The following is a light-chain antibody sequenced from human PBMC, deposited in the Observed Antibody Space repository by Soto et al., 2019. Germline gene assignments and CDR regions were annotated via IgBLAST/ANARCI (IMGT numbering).Light chain of an antibody. Sequence: EVVLTQSPGTLSLSPGDRATLSCRASQSVTSSYFAWYQQKPGQAPRVLIYGASSRATGIPDRFSGSGSGTDFTLTISILEPEDFAVYYCQHYGSSPPGYTFGQGTKLEIK. CDR1: QSVTSSY. CDR2: GAS. V-gene: IGKV3-20*01. CDR3: QHYGSSPPGYT. J-gene: IGKJ2*01.